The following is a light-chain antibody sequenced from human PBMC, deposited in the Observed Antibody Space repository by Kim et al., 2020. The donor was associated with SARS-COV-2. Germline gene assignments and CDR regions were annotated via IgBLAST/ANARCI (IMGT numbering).Light chain of an antibody. CDR2: VNSDGSY. V-gene: IGLV4-69*01. CDR3: QSWVSGSPQV. CDR1: SGHTSNA. J-gene: IGLJ3*02. Sequence: QLVLTQSPSASASLGASVKLTCTLSSGHTSNASAWHQRQPEKGPRFLMKVNSDGSYNKGDGISDRFSGSSSGADRYLTISSLHSEDEADYYCQSWVSGSPQVFGGGTQRTVL.